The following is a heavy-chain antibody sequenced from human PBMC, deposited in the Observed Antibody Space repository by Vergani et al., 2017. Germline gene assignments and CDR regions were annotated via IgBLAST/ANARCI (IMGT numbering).Heavy chain of an antibody. Sequence: QVQLVESGGGVVQPVGSLRLSCAASGFTFSSYGMHWVRQAPGKGLEWVAFIRYDGSNKYDADSVKGRFTISRDNSKNTLYLQMNSLRAEDTAVYYCAKDGPSSGWYLRKDYYYYGMDVWGQGTTVTVSS. V-gene: IGHV3-30*02. CDR2: IRYDGSNK. D-gene: IGHD6-19*01. CDR1: GFTFSSYG. J-gene: IGHJ6*02. CDR3: AKDGPSSGWYLRKDYYYYGMDV.